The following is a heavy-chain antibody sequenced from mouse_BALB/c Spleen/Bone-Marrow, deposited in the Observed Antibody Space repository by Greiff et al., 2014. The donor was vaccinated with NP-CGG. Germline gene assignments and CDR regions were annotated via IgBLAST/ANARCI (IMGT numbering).Heavy chain of an antibody. D-gene: IGHD2-10*02. V-gene: IGHV5-6*02. J-gene: IGHJ1*01. CDR2: ISSGGSYT. CDR1: GFTFSSYG. Sequence: EVNLVESGGDLVKPGGSLKLSCAASGFTFSSYGMSWVRQTPDKRLEWVATISSGGSYTYYPDSVRGRFTISRDNAKNTLYLQMSSLKSEDTAMYYCARRGYGNSYWYFDVWGAGTTVTVSS. CDR3: ARRGYGNSYWYFDV.